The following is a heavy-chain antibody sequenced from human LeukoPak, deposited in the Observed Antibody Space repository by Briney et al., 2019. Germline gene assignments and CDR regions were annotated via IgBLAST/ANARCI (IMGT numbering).Heavy chain of an antibody. CDR2: FDPEDGET. CDR3: ATIYGDKDINTYFDY. CDR1: GYTLTELS. V-gene: IGHV1-24*01. Sequence: ASVKVSCKVSGYTLTELSMHWVRQAPGKGLEWMGGFDPEDGETIYAQKFQGRVTMTEDTSTDTAYMELSSLRSEDTAVYYCATIYGDKDINTYFDYWGQGTLVTVSS. J-gene: IGHJ4*02. D-gene: IGHD4-23*01.